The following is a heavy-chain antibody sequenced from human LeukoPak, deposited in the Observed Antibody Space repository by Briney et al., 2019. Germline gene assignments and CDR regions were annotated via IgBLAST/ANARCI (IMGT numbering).Heavy chain of an antibody. D-gene: IGHD3-3*01. CDR2: ISRDGNTT. J-gene: IGHJ5*02. V-gene: IGHV3-74*01. CDR3: AREALSNYDFWSGYPNWFDP. Sequence: GGSLRLSCAASGVTFSTYWVHWVRQVPGKGLVWVSRISRDGNTTDYADAVKGRFTISRDNAKNTLYLEMSSLRAEDTAVYYCAREALSNYDFWSGYPNWFDPWGQGTLVTVSS. CDR1: GVTFSTYW.